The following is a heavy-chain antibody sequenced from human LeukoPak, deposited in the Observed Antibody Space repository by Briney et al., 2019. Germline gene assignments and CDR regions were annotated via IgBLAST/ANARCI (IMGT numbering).Heavy chain of an antibody. J-gene: IGHJ4*02. Sequence: KSSETLSLTCTVSGGSISSGDYYWSWIRQPPGKGLEWIGYIYYSGSTYYNPSLKSRVTISVDTSKNQFSLKLSSVTAADTAVYYCARDRGGNGGIDYWGQGTLVTVSS. D-gene: IGHD7-27*01. CDR3: ARDRGGNGGIDY. V-gene: IGHV4-30-4*01. CDR2: IYYSGST. CDR1: GGSISSGDYY.